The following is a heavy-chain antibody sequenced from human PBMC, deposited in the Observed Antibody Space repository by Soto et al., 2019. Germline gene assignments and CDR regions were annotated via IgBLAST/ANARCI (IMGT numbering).Heavy chain of an antibody. V-gene: IGHV1-18*01. D-gene: IGHD2-21*02. CDR1: GYTFPSYG. Sequence: QVQLVPSGAEVKKPGASVKVSCKASGYTFPSYGISWALQAPGQGLEWMGGISAYNGNTNYAQKLQGRVTMTTDTSTSTAYMELRSLRSDDTAVYYGARDQGGYCGGDCYSSMDVWGQGTTVTVSS. CDR3: ARDQGGYCGGDCYSSMDV. J-gene: IGHJ6*02. CDR2: ISAYNGNT.